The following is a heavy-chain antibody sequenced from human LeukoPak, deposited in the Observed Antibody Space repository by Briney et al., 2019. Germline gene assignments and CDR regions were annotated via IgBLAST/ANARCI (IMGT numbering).Heavy chain of an antibody. Sequence: GGSLRLSCAASGFTFSSYWMSWVRQAPGKGLEWVANIKPDGSEKYYVDSVKGRFTISRDNAKNSLYLQMNSLRAEDTAVYYCARDWCSSTSCFGTNAFDIWGQGTMVTVSS. D-gene: IGHD2-2*01. CDR1: GFTFSSYW. J-gene: IGHJ3*02. V-gene: IGHV3-7*01. CDR2: IKPDGSEK. CDR3: ARDWCSSTSCFGTNAFDI.